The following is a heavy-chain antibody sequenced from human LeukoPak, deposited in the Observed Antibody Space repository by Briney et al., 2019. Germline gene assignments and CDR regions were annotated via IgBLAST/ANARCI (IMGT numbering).Heavy chain of an antibody. Sequence: SVKVSCKASGYTFTSYYMHWVRQAPGQGLEWMGVFIPILDTANSTQKFQDRVTITADISTNTAYMELSSLRSEDTAVYFCAGIPVFGVVLHQEPVWGKGTTVIVSS. V-gene: IGHV1-69*10. J-gene: IGHJ6*04. CDR1: GYTFTSYY. CDR2: FIPILDTA. D-gene: IGHD3-3*01. CDR3: AGIPVFGVVLHQEPV.